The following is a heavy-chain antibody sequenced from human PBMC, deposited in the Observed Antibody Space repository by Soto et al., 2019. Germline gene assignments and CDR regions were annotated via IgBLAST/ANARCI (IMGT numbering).Heavy chain of an antibody. V-gene: IGHV4-4*02. D-gene: IGHD1-26*01. CDR1: GGSISSSNW. CDR2: IYHSGST. CDR3: ARLPRELLSANDAFDI. J-gene: IGHJ3*02. Sequence: PSETLSLTCAGSGGSISSSNWWSWVRQPPGKGLEWIGEIYHSGSTNYNPSLKSRVTISVDKSKNQFSLKLSSVTAADTAVYYCARLPRELLSANDAFDIWGQGTMVTVSS.